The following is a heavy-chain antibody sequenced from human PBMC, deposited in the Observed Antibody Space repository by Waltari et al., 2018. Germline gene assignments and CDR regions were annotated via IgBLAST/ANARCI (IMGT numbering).Heavy chain of an antibody. CDR1: GGPFVNYA. D-gene: IGHD1-1*01. Sequence: QVQLVQSGAEVKKPGSSVKVSCQASGGPFVNYAVSWVRQAPGQGLEWMGRFVPAFGRANYAERFQGRVTITMDTSTNTAYMELSSLRSEDTALYYCARVMTTHWHYDLWGRGTLVTVSS. CDR2: FVPAFGRA. CDR3: ARVMTTHWHYDL. J-gene: IGHJ2*01. V-gene: IGHV1-69*04.